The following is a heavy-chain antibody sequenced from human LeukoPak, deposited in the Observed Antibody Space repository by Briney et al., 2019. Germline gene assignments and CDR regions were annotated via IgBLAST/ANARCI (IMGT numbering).Heavy chain of an antibody. CDR3: ARDPNKAVADLHGMDV. CDR2: IIPIFGTA. Sequence: SVTVSCKASGGTFGSYAISWVRQAPGQGLEWMGGIIPIFGTANYAQKFQGRVTITADESTSTAYMELSSLRSEDTAVYYCARDPNKAVADLHGMDVWGQGTTVTVSS. V-gene: IGHV1-69*01. J-gene: IGHJ6*02. CDR1: GGTFGSYA. D-gene: IGHD6-19*01.